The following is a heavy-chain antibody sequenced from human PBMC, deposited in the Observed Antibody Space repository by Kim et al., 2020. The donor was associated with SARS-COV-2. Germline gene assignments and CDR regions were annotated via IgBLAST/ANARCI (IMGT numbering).Heavy chain of an antibody. CDR3: AKAKGILVIGKDY. Sequence: GGSLRLSCAASGFTFSNYGMHWVRQAPGKGLEWVAGISYDGNDKDYADSVKGRFTISRDNSNNTLYLQMHSLRAEDTAVYYCAKAKGILVIGKDYWGQGTLVTLSS. CDR2: ISYDGNDK. D-gene: IGHD3-22*01. J-gene: IGHJ4*02. V-gene: IGHV3-30*18. CDR1: GFTFSNYG.